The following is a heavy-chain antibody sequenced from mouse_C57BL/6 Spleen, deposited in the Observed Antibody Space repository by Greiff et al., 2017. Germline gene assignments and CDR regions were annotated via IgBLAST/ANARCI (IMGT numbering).Heavy chain of an antibody. CDR1: GYTFTSYW. J-gene: IGHJ1*03. D-gene: IGHD1-1*01. V-gene: IGHV1-52*01. CDR2: IDPSDSET. Sequence: QVQLQQPGAELVRPGSSVKLSCKASGYTFTSYWMHWVKQRPIQGLEWIGNIDPSDSETHYNQKFKDKATLTVDKSSSTAYMQLSSLTSADSAVYYCARSLYYYGSSPSYWYFDVWGTGTTVTVSS. CDR3: ARSLYYYGSSPSYWYFDV.